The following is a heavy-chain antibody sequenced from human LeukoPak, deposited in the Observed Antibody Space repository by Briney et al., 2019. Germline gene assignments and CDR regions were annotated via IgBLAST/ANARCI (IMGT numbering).Heavy chain of an antibody. CDR2: MNPNSGNT. Sequence: GASVKVSCKASGYTFTSYVINWVRQATGQGLEWMGWMNPNSGNTGYAQKFQGRVTMTRNTSISTAYMELSSLRSEDTAVYYCARDGFEQQLVGVWVDGGQGTLVTVSS. D-gene: IGHD6-13*01. J-gene: IGHJ4*02. CDR3: ARDGFEQQLVGVWVD. V-gene: IGHV1-8*01. CDR1: GYTFTSYV.